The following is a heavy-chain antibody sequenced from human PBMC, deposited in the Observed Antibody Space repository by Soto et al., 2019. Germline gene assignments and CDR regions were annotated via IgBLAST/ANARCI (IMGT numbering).Heavy chain of an antibody. CDR3: AKGIYGSGSYSFPDY. J-gene: IGHJ4*02. V-gene: IGHV3-9*01. CDR1: GFTFDDYA. Sequence: EVQLVESGGGLVQPGRSLRLSCAASGFTFDDYAMHWVRQAPGKGLEWVSGISWNSGSIGYADSVKGRITISRDNAKNSLYLQMNSLRAEDTALYYCAKGIYGSGSYSFPDYWGQGTLVTVSS. CDR2: ISWNSGSI. D-gene: IGHD3-10*01.